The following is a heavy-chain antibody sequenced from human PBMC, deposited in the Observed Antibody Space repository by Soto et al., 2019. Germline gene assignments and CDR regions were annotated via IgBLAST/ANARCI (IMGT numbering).Heavy chain of an antibody. Sequence: GGSLRLSCSASGFTFSSYAMHWVRQAPGKGLEYVSSISINGGSTHYADSVKGRFTISRDNSRNTQYLQMSSLRADDTAVYYCVKGEFYYDSRAYYPFDSWGQGTLVTVSS. CDR3: VKGEFYYDSRAYYPFDS. V-gene: IGHV3-64D*06. J-gene: IGHJ4*02. D-gene: IGHD3-22*01. CDR2: ISINGGST. CDR1: GFTFSSYA.